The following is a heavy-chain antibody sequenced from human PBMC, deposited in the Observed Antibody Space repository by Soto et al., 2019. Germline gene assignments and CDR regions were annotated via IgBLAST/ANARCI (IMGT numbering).Heavy chain of an antibody. CDR3: ARDSGGDSGYDEVYYYYGMDV. Sequence: SETLSLTCTVSGGSISSGDYYWSWIRQPPGKGLEWIGYIYYSGSTYYNPSLKSRVTISVDTSKNQFSLKLSSVTAADTAVYYCARDSGGDSGYDEVYYYYGMDVWGQGTTVTVS. CDR1: GGSISSGDYY. V-gene: IGHV4-30-4*01. D-gene: IGHD5-12*01. J-gene: IGHJ6*02. CDR2: IYYSGST.